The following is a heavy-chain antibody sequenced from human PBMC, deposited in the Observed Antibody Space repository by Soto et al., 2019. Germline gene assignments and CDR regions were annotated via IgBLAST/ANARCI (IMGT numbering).Heavy chain of an antibody. CDR1: GFKFSNYA. D-gene: IGHD3-16*01. J-gene: IGHJ4*02. V-gene: IGHV3-23*01. Sequence: GGSVRLSCAASGFKFSNYAMSWVRQAPGKGLEWVSLISATGGGTYYADSVKGRFTISRDNSHNTLYLQVHSLTAEDTAVYYCAKDRRAGGNSAFYFDFWGQGAQVTVSS. CDR3: AKDRRAGGNSAFYFDF. CDR2: ISATGGGT.